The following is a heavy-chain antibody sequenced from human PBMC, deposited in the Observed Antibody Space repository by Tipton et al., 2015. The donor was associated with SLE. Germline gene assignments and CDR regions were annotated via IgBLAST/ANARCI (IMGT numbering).Heavy chain of an antibody. CDR1: GGSISSGSYY. Sequence: LRLSCTVSGGSISSGSYYWSWIRQPAGKGLEWIGYIYTSGSTNYNPSLKSRVTISVDTSKNEFSLKLSSVTAADTAVYYCARGDTYTGPLYFDSWDQGTLVTVSS. CDR2: IYTSGST. J-gene: IGHJ4*02. CDR3: ARGDTYTGPLYFDS. D-gene: IGHD3-16*01. V-gene: IGHV4-61*09.